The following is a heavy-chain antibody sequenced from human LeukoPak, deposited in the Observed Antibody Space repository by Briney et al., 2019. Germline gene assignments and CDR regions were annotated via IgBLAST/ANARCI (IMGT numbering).Heavy chain of an antibody. V-gene: IGHV4-4*09. D-gene: IGHD3-10*01. CDR2: IYTSGSP. CDR3: ARPLMVRGVINAFDI. CDR1: GGSISSSY. J-gene: IGHJ3*02. Sequence: SETLSLTRTVAGGSISSSYWSWIRQPPGKGLEWIGYIYTSGSPNYNPSLKSRVTISVDTSKNQFSLKLSPVTAADTAVYYCARPLMVRGVINAFDIWGQGTMVTVSS.